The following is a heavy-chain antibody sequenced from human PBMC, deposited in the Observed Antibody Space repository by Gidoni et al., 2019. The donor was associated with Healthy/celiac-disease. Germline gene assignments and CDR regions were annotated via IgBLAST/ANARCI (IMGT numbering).Heavy chain of an antibody. CDR2: IYSGGST. D-gene: IGHD5-12*01. Sequence: EVQLVESGGGLIQPGGSLRLSCAASGFTVSSNYMSWVRQDPGKGLEWVSVIYSGGSTYYADSVKGRFTISRDNSKNTLYLQMNSLRAEDTAVYYCARGARSRDGYNTFDYWGQGTLVTVSS. CDR3: ARGARSRDGYNTFDY. CDR1: GFTVSSNY. J-gene: IGHJ4*02. V-gene: IGHV3-53*01.